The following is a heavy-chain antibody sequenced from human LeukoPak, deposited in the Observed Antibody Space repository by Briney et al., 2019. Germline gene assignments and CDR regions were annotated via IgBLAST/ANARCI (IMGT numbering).Heavy chain of an antibody. D-gene: IGHD5-12*01. CDR2: ISSSGSTI. CDR1: GFTVSSNS. V-gene: IGHV3-11*04. J-gene: IGHJ4*02. Sequence: PGGSLRLSCTVSGFTVSSNSMSWVRQAPGKGLEWVSYISSSGSTIYYADSVKGRFTISRDNAKNSLYLQMNSLRAEDTALYYCARDQPRAGVLATIRRSFTTLAYWGLGTLVTVSS. CDR3: ARDQPRAGVLATIRRSFTTLAY.